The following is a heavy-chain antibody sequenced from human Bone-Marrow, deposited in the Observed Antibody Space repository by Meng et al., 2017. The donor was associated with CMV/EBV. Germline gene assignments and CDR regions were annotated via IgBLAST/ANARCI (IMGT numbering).Heavy chain of an antibody. V-gene: IGHV4-61*05. CDR1: GGSISSSSYY. J-gene: IGHJ3*02. CDR2: IYYSGST. Sequence: SETLSLTCTVSGGSISSSSYYWGWIRQPPGKELEWIGYIYYSGSTNYDPSLKSRVTISVDMSRNQFSLDLNSLTPADTAVYYCARDRSSGWPGAFDIWGQGIMVTVSS. CDR3: ARDRSSGWPGAFDI. D-gene: IGHD6-19*01.